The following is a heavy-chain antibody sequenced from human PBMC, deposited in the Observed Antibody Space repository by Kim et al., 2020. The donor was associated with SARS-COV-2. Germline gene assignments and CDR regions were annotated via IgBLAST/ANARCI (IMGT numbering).Heavy chain of an antibody. D-gene: IGHD3-10*01. CDR3: VRDRGAILYYYYGMDA. J-gene: IGHJ6*02. CDR1: GGSMSGYY. V-gene: IGHV4-59*01. CDR2: IQYSGGT. Sequence: SETLSLTCTVSGGSMSGYYWSWIRQSPGKGLEWIGYIQYSGGTNYNPSLKSRVTISVDTSKNQFSLKLTSVSAADTAAYYCVRDRGAILYYYYGMDAWG.